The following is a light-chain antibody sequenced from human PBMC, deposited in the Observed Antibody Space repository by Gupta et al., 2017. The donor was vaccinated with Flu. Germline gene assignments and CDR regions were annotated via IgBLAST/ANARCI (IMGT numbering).Light chain of an antibody. CDR2: KVS. Sequence: FTLGQPAAVSSRSSQSRVRMNRGTCLHWFHQRPGQAPRRLIYKVSSRDCGVPDRISGSGSGTEFTLKISGVRAEDVGIYYCRQDVHWPYTFGQGTKLEIK. J-gene: IGKJ2*01. V-gene: IGKV2-30*01. CDR3: RQDVHWPYT. CDR1: QSRVRMNRGTC.